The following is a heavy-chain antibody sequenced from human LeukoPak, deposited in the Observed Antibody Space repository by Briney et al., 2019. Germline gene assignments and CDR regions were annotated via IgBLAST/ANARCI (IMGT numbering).Heavy chain of an antibody. Sequence: PSETLSLTCTVSGGSISSSSYYWGWIRQPPGKGLEWIGSIYYSRSTYYNPSLKSRVTISVDTSKNQFSLKLSSVTAADTAVYHCARHCCSGPAKRVFDIWGQGTMVTVSS. CDR2: IYYSRST. CDR3: ARHCCSGPAKRVFDI. V-gene: IGHV4-39*01. D-gene: IGHD2-15*01. J-gene: IGHJ3*02. CDR1: GGSISSSSYY.